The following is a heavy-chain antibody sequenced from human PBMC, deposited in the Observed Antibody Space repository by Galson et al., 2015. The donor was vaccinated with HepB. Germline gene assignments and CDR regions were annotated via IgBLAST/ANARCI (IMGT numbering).Heavy chain of an antibody. CDR1: GFTFSSYA. CDR3: ASRTYSSSWYRGSRPYGMDV. V-gene: IGHV3-23*01. CDR2: ISGSGGST. Sequence: SLRLSCAASGFTFSSYAMSWVRQAPGKGLEWVSAISGSGGSTYYADSVKGRFTISRDNSKNTLYLQMNSLRAEDTAVYYCASRTYSSSWYRGSRPYGMDVWGQGTTVTVSS. J-gene: IGHJ6*02. D-gene: IGHD6-13*01.